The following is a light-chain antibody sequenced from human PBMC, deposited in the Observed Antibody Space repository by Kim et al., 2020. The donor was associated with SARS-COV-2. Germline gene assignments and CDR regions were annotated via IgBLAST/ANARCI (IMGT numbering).Light chain of an antibody. Sequence: SQGERATLSCRASQSVTAGYLAWYRQKPGQPPRLLISGTSNRASGIPDRFSGSGSGTDFTLTISRLEPEDFAVYYCQQYGSSSITFGQGTRLEIK. CDR3: QQYGSSSIT. J-gene: IGKJ5*01. CDR1: QSVTAGY. V-gene: IGKV3-20*01. CDR2: GTS.